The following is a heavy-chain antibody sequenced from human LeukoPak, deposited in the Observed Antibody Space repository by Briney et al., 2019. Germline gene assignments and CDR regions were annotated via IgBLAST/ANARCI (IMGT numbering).Heavy chain of an antibody. CDR1: GVTLSNYG. CDR2: ISGRGGNT. V-gene: IGHV3-23*01. D-gene: IGHD3-10*01. CDR3: AKRGVVIRVFLVGFHKEASYFDS. Sequence: GGSLRLSCAVSGVTLSNYGMSWVRQVPGKGLEWVSGISGRGGNTYYADSVKGRFTISIDNSKNTLYLQMNSLRAEDTAVYFCAKRGVVIRVFLVGFHKEASYFDSWGQGALVTVSS. J-gene: IGHJ4*02.